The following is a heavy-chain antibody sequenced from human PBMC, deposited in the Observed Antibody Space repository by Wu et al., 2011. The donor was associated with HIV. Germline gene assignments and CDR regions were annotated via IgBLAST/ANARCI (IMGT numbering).Heavy chain of an antibody. J-gene: IGHJ4*02. CDR3: ARDLSGTFDS. V-gene: IGHV1-69*05. CDR2: IIPVDDAL. Sequence: QVQLVQSGAEVKKPGSSVKVSCKASGGTFSSSAISWVRQAPGQGLEWMGRIIPVDDALKVAQRFQGRVTFITGESTDTAYMELNSLNSDDTAVYYCARDLSGTFDSWGLGTLVTVSS. D-gene: IGHD1-1*01. CDR1: GGTFSSSA.